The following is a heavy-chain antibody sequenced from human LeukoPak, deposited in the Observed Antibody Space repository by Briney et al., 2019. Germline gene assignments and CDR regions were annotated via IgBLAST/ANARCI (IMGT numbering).Heavy chain of an antibody. CDR1: GGSFSGYY. Sequence: SETLSLTCAVYGGSFSGYYWSWIRQPPGKGLEWIGEINHSGSTNYNPSLKSRVTISVDTSKNQFSLKLSSVTAADTAVYYCATASTVTTIRGTYYYYMDVWGQGTLVTVSS. CDR2: INHSGST. V-gene: IGHV4-34*01. CDR3: ATASTVTTIRGTYYYYMDV. D-gene: IGHD4-17*01. J-gene: IGHJ6*03.